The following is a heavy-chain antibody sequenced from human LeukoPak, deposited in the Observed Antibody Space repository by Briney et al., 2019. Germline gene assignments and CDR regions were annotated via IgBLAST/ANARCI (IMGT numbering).Heavy chain of an antibody. V-gene: IGHV1-2*02. CDR1: GYTFTGYY. D-gene: IGHD5-18*01. J-gene: IGHJ4*02. CDR3: ARDLVWLRGSGYSRYFDY. CDR2: INPNSGGT. Sequence: ASVKVSCKASGYTFTGYYMHWVRQAPGQGLEWMGWINPNSGGTNYAQKFQGRVTMTRDTSTSTVYMELSSLRSEDTAVYYCARDLVWLRGSGYSRYFDYWGQGTLVTVSS.